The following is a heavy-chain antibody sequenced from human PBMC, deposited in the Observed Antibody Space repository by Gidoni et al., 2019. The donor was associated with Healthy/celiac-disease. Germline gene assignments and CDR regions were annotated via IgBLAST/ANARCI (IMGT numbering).Heavy chain of an antibody. D-gene: IGHD6-6*01. V-gene: IGHV4-34*01. Sequence: QVQLQQWGAGLLKPSETLSLTCAVSGGSFSGYYWSWIRQPPGKGLEWIGEINHSGSTNYNPSLKSRVTISVDTSKNQFSLKLSSVTAADTAVYYCARGIAARPGWFDPWGQGTLVTVSS. J-gene: IGHJ5*02. CDR1: GGSFSGYY. CDR3: ARGIAARPGWFDP. CDR2: INHSGST.